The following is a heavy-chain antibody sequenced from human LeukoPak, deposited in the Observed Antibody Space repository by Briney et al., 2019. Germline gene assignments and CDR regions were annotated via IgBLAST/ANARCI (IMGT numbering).Heavy chain of an antibody. Sequence: ASVKVSCKASGNTFTGYYMHWVRPAPGQGLEWMGWINPNSGGTNYAQKFQGRVTMTRDTSISTAYMELSRLRSDDTAVYYCARGHYYDSSGYPFDYWGQGTLVTVSS. CDR3: ARGHYYDSSGYPFDY. D-gene: IGHD3-22*01. CDR1: GNTFTGYY. V-gene: IGHV1-2*02. J-gene: IGHJ4*02. CDR2: INPNSGGT.